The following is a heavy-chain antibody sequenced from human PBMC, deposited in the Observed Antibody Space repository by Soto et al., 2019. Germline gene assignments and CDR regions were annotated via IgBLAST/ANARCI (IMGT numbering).Heavy chain of an antibody. J-gene: IGHJ4*02. D-gene: IGHD2-2*01. Sequence: QVQLVQSGAEVKKPGSSVKVSCKASGDTFSSYAITWVRQAPGQGLEWMGGIIPIFGTANYAQNFQGRVTITADKSTSTAYMELSSLRSEDTAVYYCARDRRRRCTSTSGYYDYWGQGTLVTVSS. CDR1: GDTFSSYA. CDR2: IIPIFGTA. V-gene: IGHV1-69*06. CDR3: ARDRRRRCTSTSGYYDY.